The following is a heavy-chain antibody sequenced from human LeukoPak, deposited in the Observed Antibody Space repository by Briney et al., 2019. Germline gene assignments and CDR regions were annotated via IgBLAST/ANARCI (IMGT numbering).Heavy chain of an antibody. J-gene: IGHJ4*02. CDR1: GFTFSSYA. Sequence: PGGSLRLSCAASGFTFSSYAMSWVRQAPGKGLEWVSSISGSGGSTHYADSVKGRFTISRDNSKNTLYLQMNSLRAEDTAVYCCAKVPWGSPGGYFDYWGQGTLVTVSS. CDR2: ISGSGGST. D-gene: IGHD7-27*01. CDR3: AKVPWGSPGGYFDY. V-gene: IGHV3-23*01.